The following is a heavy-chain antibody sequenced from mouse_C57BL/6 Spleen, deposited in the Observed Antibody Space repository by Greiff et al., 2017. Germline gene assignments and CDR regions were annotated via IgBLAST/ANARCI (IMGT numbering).Heavy chain of an antibody. CDR3: ARPLYYYGSSYYDY. CDR2: IYPGSGST. V-gene: IGHV1-55*01. CDR1: VYTFTSYW. J-gene: IGHJ2*01. D-gene: IGHD1-1*01. Sequence: QVQLQQPGAELVKPGASVKMSCKASVYTFTSYWITWVKQRPGQGLEWIGDIYPGSGSTNYNEKFKSKATLTVDTSSSTAYMQLSSLTSEDSAVYYCARPLYYYGSSYYDYWGQGTTRTVSS.